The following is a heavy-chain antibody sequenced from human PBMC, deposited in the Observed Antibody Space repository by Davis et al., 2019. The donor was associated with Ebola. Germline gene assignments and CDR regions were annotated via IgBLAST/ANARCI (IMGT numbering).Heavy chain of an antibody. Sequence: GGSLRLSCAASGFTFSSYWMSWVRQAPGKGLEWVANIKQDGSEKYYVDSVKGRFTISRDNAKNSLYLQMNSLRAEDTAVYYCAKYGGRYCSGGSCYWAYFDYWGQGTLVAVSS. V-gene: IGHV3-7*03. D-gene: IGHD2-15*01. J-gene: IGHJ4*02. CDR3: AKYGGRYCSGGSCYWAYFDY. CDR1: GFTFSSYW. CDR2: IKQDGSEK.